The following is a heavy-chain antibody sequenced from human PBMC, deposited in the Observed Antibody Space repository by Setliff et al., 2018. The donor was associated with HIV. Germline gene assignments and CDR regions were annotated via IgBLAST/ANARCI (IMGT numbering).Heavy chain of an antibody. D-gene: IGHD2-21*01. Sequence: GGSLRLSCADSGFTFSRYWMSWVRQAPGKGLEWVASINQDGGQKYYVDSVKGRFTLSRDNAKNALLLQMNSLRAEDTAVYYCARGLFYELNFGGGQGTLVTVSS. CDR1: GFTFSRYW. V-gene: IGHV3-7*01. J-gene: IGHJ4*02. CDR3: ARGLFYELNFG. CDR2: INQDGGQK.